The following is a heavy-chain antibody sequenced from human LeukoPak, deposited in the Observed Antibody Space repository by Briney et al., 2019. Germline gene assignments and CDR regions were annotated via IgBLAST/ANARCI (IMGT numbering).Heavy chain of an antibody. CDR2: IYYSGST. Sequence: SETLSLTCTVSGGSISSSSYYWGWIRQPPGKGLEWIGSIYYSGSTYYNPSLKSRVTISKDTSKNQFSLQLTSVTAADTAVYYCARPTSYYYYYMDVWGKGTTVIISS. D-gene: IGHD3-16*01. CDR3: ARPTSYYYYYMDV. CDR1: GGSISSSSYY. V-gene: IGHV4-39*07. J-gene: IGHJ6*03.